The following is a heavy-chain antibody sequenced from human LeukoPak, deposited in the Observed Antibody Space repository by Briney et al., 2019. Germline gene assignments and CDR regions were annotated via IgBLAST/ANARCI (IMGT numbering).Heavy chain of an antibody. D-gene: IGHD6-13*01. Sequence: SVKVSCKASGGTFSSYAISWVRQAPGQGLEWMGRIIPILGIANYAQKLQGRVTVTADKSTSTAYMELSSLRSEDTAVYYCAREGYSSSWSDYYYYGMDVWGQGTTVTVSS. CDR3: AREGYSSSWSDYYYYGMDV. V-gene: IGHV1-69*04. CDR1: GGTFSSYA. J-gene: IGHJ6*02. CDR2: IIPILGIA.